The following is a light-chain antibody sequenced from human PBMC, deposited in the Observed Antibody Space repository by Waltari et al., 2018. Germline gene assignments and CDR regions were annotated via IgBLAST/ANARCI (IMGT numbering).Light chain of an antibody. CDR1: SNDVGGYNS. CDR2: DVS. J-gene: IGLJ2*01. V-gene: IGLV2-14*01. CDR3: SSQSSNDVVL. Sequence: QSALTQPASVSGSPGQSVTIFCAGTSNDVGGYNSVSWYQEHPGQAPRVIIYDVSDRPSGVSDRFSGSKSGNTASLTISGLQAEDEADYYCSSQSSNDVVLFGGGTNLTVL.